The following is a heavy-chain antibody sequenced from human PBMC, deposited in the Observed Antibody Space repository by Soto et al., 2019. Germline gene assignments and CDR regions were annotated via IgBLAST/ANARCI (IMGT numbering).Heavy chain of an antibody. CDR3: ARDNSLVTPMGLGFNI. CDR2: FDPEDGET. Sequence: ASVKVSCKVSGYTLTELSMHWVRQAPGKGLEWMGGFDPEDGETIYAQKFQGRVTMTEDTSTDTAYMELSSLRSEDTAVYYCARDNSLVTPMGLGFNIWGQGTMVTVSS. V-gene: IGHV1-24*01. CDR1: GYTLTELS. D-gene: IGHD3-10*01. J-gene: IGHJ3*02.